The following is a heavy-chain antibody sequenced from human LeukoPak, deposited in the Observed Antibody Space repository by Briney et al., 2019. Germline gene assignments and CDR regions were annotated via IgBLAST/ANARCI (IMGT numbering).Heavy chain of an antibody. CDR3: ARDSTVGAAYFDF. D-gene: IGHD2-15*01. CDR2: IRYDGTDK. CDR1: RFVFSSSG. Sequence: GGSLRLSCAASRFVFSSSGMHWVRQAPGKGLEWVAYIRYDGTDKYYADSVKGRFTISRDNSKNTLSLQMTTLRPDDTAVYFCARDSTVGAAYFDFWGQGALVTVSS. V-gene: IGHV3-30*02. J-gene: IGHJ4*02.